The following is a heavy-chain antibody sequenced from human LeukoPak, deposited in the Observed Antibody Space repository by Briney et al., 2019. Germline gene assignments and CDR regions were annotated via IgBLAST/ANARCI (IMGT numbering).Heavy chain of an antibody. Sequence: GGGLRLSCAAPGFTFNNYGMYWVREAPGEGREWVAFIRYDGSNEYYADSVKGRFTISRDNSKNTLYLQMNSLRAEDTGVYYCAKSLRYDFWSPLDHWGQGTLVTVSS. V-gene: IGHV3-30*02. J-gene: IGHJ4*02. CDR1: GFTFNNYG. CDR2: IRYDGSNE. D-gene: IGHD3-3*01. CDR3: AKSLRYDFWSPLDH.